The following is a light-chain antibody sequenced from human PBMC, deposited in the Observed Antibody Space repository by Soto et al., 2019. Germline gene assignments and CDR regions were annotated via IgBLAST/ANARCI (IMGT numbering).Light chain of an antibody. CDR3: TSSTSRTPFYV. J-gene: IGLJ1*01. Sequence: QSVLTRPASGSGAPGEASAISCTGVRTDVADGYDYVSWYQQHPGQAPQLIIYDVSNRPSAVSDRFSGSKSGNTSSLTISGLQDEDEAEYYCTSSTSRTPFYVSGTGTKVTVL. CDR1: RTDVADGYDY. V-gene: IGLV2-14*03. CDR2: DVS.